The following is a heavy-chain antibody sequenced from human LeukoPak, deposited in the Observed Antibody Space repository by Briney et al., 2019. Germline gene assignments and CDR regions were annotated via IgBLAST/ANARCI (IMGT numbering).Heavy chain of an antibody. Sequence: SETLSLTCTVSGGSISSYYWSWIRQPPGKGREWIGYIYYSGSNNYNPPLMSRATIPVDTSKNQFSLNLSSVTAADTAVYYCARDFGVAAADYDAFDIWGQGTMVTVSS. D-gene: IGHD6-13*01. CDR3: ARDFGVAAADYDAFDI. J-gene: IGHJ3*02. CDR1: GGSISSYY. CDR2: IYYSGSN. V-gene: IGHV4-59*01.